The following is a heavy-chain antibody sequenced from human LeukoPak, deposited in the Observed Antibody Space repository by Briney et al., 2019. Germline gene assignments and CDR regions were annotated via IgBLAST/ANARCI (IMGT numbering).Heavy chain of an antibody. CDR1: GFIVSSNY. Sequence: GGSLRLSCVASGFIVSSNYMSWVRQAPGKGLEWVSIIYSGERTYYADSVKGRFIISRDNSKNTLYLHKNSLRAEDTGMYYCARDNSGSIDYWGQGTLVTVSS. CDR2: IYSGERT. D-gene: IGHD1-1*01. CDR3: ARDNSGSIDY. V-gene: IGHV3-53*01. J-gene: IGHJ4*02.